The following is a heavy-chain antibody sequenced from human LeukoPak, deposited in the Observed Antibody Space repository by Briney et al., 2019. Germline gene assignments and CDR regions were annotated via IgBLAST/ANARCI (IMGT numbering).Heavy chain of an antibody. D-gene: IGHD6-19*01. V-gene: IGHV1-2*02. CDR3: AREQDVAVAGFDY. CDR1: GYTFTSYY. Sequence: GASVKVSCKASGYTFTSYYMHWVRQAPGQGLEWMGWINPNSGGTNYAQKFQGRVTMTRDTSISTAYMELSRLRSDDTAVYYCAREQDVAVAGFDYWGQGTLVTVSS. CDR2: INPNSGGT. J-gene: IGHJ4*02.